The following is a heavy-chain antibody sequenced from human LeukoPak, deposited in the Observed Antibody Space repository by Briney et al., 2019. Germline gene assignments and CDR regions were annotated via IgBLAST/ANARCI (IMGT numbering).Heavy chain of an antibody. CDR3: ARGRVHLDY. J-gene: IGHJ4*02. CDR2: IYYSGST. Sequence: PSETLSLTCTVSGGSISSYYWSWIRQPPGKELEWIGYIYYSGSTNYNPSFKSRVTISVDTSKNQFSLKLSSVTAADTAVYYCARGRVHLDYWGQGTLVTVSS. D-gene: IGHD3-10*01. CDR1: GGSISSYY. V-gene: IGHV4-59*01.